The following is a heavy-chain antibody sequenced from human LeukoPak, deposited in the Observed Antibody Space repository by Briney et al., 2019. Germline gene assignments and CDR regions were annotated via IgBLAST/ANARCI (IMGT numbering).Heavy chain of an antibody. CDR2: IKQDGSEK. CDR1: GFTFSSYW. J-gene: IGHJ6*03. D-gene: IGHD4-11*01. Sequence: PGGSLRLSCAASGFTFSSYWMSWVRQAPGKGLEWVANIKQDGSEKYYVDSVKGRFTISRDNAKNSLYLQMNSLRAEDTAVYYCARVLRPPVTTRYYYYYMDVWGKGTTVTVSS. CDR3: ARVLRPPVTTRYYYYYMDV. V-gene: IGHV3-7*01.